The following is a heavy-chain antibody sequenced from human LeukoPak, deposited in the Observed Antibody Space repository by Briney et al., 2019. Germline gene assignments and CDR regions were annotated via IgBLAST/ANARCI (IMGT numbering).Heavy chain of an antibody. D-gene: IGHD4-17*01. CDR1: GGSISSSSYY. Sequence: SETLSLTCTVSGGSISSSSYYWGWIRQPPGKGLEWIGSIYYSGSTYYNPSLKSRVTISVDTSKNQFSLKLSSVTAADTAVYYCARHDYGDYGGLDYWGQGTLGTVSS. CDR2: IYYSGST. J-gene: IGHJ4*02. CDR3: ARHDYGDYGGLDY. V-gene: IGHV4-39*01.